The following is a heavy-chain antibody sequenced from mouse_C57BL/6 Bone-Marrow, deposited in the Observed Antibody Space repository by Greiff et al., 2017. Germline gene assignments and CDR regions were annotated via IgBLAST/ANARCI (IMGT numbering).Heavy chain of an antibody. Sequence: EVQLQQSGPELVKPGASVKISCKASGYTFTDYYMNWVKQSHGKSLEWIGDINPNNGGTSYNQKFKGKATLTVDTSSSTAYMELRSLTSEDSAVXYCARGLRGYFDVWGTGTTVTVSS. D-gene: IGHD1-1*01. CDR1: GYTFTDYY. CDR3: ARGLRGYFDV. CDR2: INPNNGGT. J-gene: IGHJ1*03. V-gene: IGHV1-26*01.